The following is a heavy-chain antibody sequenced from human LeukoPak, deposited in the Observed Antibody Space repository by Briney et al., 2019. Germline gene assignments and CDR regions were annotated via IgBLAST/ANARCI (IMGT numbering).Heavy chain of an antibody. CDR3: ATDIGWFGELLGLFDY. V-gene: IGHV3-30*03. J-gene: IGHJ4*02. D-gene: IGHD3-10*01. Sequence: PGGSLRLSCAASGFTFSSYGMHWVRQAPGKGLEWVAVISYDGSNKYYADSVKGRFTISRDNSKNTLYLQMNSLRAEDTAVYYCATDIGWFGELLGLFDYWGQGTLVTVSS. CDR2: ISYDGSNK. CDR1: GFTFSSYG.